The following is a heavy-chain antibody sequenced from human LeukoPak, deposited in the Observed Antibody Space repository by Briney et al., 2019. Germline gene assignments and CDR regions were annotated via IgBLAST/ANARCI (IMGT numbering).Heavy chain of an antibody. CDR3: ASSSLSRWASLLFDP. Sequence: PGGSLRLSCAASGLTFSDYYMSWIRQAPGKGLEWVSYISSSGSTIYYADSVKGRFTISRDNAKNSLYLQMNSLRAEDTAVYYCASSSLSRWASLLFDPWGQGTLVTVSS. J-gene: IGHJ5*02. V-gene: IGHV3-11*01. CDR1: GLTFSDYY. CDR2: ISSSGSTI. D-gene: IGHD6-19*01.